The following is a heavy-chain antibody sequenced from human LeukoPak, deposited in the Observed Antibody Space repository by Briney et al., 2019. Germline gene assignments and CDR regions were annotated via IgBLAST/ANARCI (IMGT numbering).Heavy chain of an antibody. J-gene: IGHJ4*02. Sequence: GASVKVSCKASGYTFTSYYMHWVRQAPGQGLEWMGIINPSGGSTSYAQKFQGRVTMTRDMSTSTVYMELGSLRSEDTALYYCAKVGSSGWYAEYYFDYWGQGTLVTVSS. CDR3: AKVGSSGWYAEYYFDY. CDR1: GYTFTSYY. CDR2: INPSGGST. V-gene: IGHV1-46*01. D-gene: IGHD6-19*01.